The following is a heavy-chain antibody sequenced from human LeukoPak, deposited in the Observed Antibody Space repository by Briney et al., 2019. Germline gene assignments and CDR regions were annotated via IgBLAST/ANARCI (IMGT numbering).Heavy chain of an antibody. CDR1: GFTFSSYG. V-gene: IGHV3-30*02. D-gene: IGHD6-13*01. CDR3: AKGGIAAGPGYFDY. CDR2: IRCGGSNK. J-gene: IGHJ4*02. Sequence: GGSLRLSCAASGFTFSSYGMHWVRQAPGKGLEWVAFIRCGGSNKYYADSVKGRFTISRDNSKNTLYLQMNSLRAEDTAVYYCAKGGIAAGPGYFDYWGQGTLVTVSS.